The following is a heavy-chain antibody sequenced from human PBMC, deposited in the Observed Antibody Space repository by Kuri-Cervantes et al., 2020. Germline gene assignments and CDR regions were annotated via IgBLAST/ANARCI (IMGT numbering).Heavy chain of an antibody. Sequence: ASVKVSCKASGYTFTGSYIHWVRQAPGHGLEWMGWINPKDGDTNYVQKFKGRVTMTRDTSISTAYMELGSLRSDDTAVYYCAKDKSGGTWAGDYMDVWGKGTTVTVSS. CDR2: INPKDGDT. J-gene: IGHJ6*03. V-gene: IGHV1-2*02. CDR1: GYTFTGSY. D-gene: IGHD2-15*01. CDR3: AKDKSGGTWAGDYMDV.